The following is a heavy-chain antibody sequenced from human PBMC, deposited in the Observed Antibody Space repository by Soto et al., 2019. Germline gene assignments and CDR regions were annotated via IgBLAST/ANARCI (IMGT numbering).Heavy chain of an antibody. Sequence: GASVKVSCKASGYTFTSYAMHWVGQAPGQRLEWMGWINAGNGNTKYSQKFQGRVTITRDTSASTAYMELSSLRSEDTAVYYCARDVRWELLTPGPYWGQGTLVTVSS. J-gene: IGHJ4*02. D-gene: IGHD1-26*01. V-gene: IGHV1-3*01. CDR1: GYTFTSYA. CDR2: INAGNGNT. CDR3: ARDVRWELLTPGPY.